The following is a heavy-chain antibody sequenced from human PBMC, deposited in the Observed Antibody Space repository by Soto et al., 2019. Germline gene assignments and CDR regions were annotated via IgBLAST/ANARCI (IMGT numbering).Heavy chain of an antibody. D-gene: IGHD3-22*01. V-gene: IGHV3-53*01. CDR3: AREYYYDSSGYYY. J-gene: IGHJ4*02. CDR1: GFTVSSNY. Sequence: GGSLRLSCAASGFTVSSNYMSWVRQAPGKGLEWVSVIYSGGSTYYADSVKGRFTISRDNSKNTLYLQMNSLRAEDTAVYYCAREYYYDSSGYYYWGQGTLVTVSS. CDR2: IYSGGST.